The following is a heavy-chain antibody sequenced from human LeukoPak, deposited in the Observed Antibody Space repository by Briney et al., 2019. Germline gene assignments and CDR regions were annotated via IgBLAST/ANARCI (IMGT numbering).Heavy chain of an antibody. D-gene: IGHD5-18*01. J-gene: IGHJ4*02. V-gene: IGHV3-23*01. CDR2: ITSGDNT. Sequence: GGSLRLSCAASGFTFSTYAMSWVRQAPGKGLEWVSTITSGDNTYYADSVKGRFTISRDNSKNTLYLQMSSLSAEDTAVYYCAREPTPMILWGQGTLVTVSS. CDR1: GFTFSTYA. CDR3: AREPTPMIL.